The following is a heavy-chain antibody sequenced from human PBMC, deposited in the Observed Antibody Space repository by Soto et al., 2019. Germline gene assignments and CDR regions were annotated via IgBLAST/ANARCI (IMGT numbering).Heavy chain of an antibody. D-gene: IGHD6-19*01. V-gene: IGHV1-2*02. Sequence: XSLKVSCEASAYTFTGYYVHWVRQAPGQGLEWMGWINPNSGGTKYAQKFQGRVTLTRDTSISTAYMELSSLRSDDTAVYYCARVYTSGWYYFDYWGQGTLFTVSS. CDR2: INPNSGGT. CDR3: ARVYTSGWYYFDY. J-gene: IGHJ4*02. CDR1: AYTFTGYY.